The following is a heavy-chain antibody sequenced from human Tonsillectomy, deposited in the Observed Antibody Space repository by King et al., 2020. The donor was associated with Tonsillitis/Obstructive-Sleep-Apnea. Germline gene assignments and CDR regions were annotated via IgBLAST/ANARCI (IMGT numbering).Heavy chain of an antibody. J-gene: IGHJ3*02. Sequence: QLVQSGAEVKKPGASVKVSCQVSGYTLTELSMHWVRQAPGKGLEWMGGFDPEDGETIYAQKFQGRVTMTEDTSTDTAYMELSSLRSEDTAVYYCATGRITIFGVVIIDAFDIWGQGTMVTVSS. CDR2: FDPEDGET. D-gene: IGHD3-3*01. V-gene: IGHV1-24*01. CDR3: ATGRITIFGVVIIDAFDI. CDR1: GYTLTELS.